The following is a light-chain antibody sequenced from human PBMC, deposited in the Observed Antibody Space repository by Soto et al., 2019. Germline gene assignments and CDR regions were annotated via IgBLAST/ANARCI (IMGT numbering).Light chain of an antibody. Sequence: QSALTQPPSASGSPGQSVTISCTGTSSDVGGYNYVSWYQHHPGKAPKLMIYEVTKRPSGVPDRFSGSKSGNSASLTVSGLQAEHEADYYCSSYAGSNTYVFGTGTKVTVL. J-gene: IGLJ1*01. V-gene: IGLV2-8*01. CDR1: SSDVGGYNY. CDR3: SSYAGSNTYV. CDR2: EVT.